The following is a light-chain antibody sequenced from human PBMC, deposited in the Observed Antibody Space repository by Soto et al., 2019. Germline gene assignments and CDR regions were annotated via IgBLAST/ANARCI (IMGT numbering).Light chain of an antibody. CDR2: WAS. Sequence: DIVLTQSPDSLAVSLGERATINCKSSQNILLSSKNKNYLAWYQQKPGQPPKLLIYWASTRESGVPDRFSGSGSGTDFTLTISSLQAEDVAVYYCQQYYSTPTWTFGQGTKVEIK. CDR3: QQYYSTPTWT. V-gene: IGKV4-1*01. CDR1: QNILLSSKNKNY. J-gene: IGKJ1*01.